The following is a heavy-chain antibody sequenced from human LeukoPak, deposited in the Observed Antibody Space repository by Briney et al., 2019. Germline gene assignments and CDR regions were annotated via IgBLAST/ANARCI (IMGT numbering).Heavy chain of an antibody. CDR3: ARANFYYDSSGYNWFDP. Sequence: SETLSLTCIVSGGSINNFYWSWIRQPPGKGLEWIGYISYRGSTNYNPSLKSRVTISLDKSKNQFSLKLSSVTAADTAVYYCARANFYYDSSGYNWFDPWGQGTLVTVSS. CDR1: GGSINNFY. D-gene: IGHD3-22*01. J-gene: IGHJ5*02. V-gene: IGHV4-59*01. CDR2: ISYRGST.